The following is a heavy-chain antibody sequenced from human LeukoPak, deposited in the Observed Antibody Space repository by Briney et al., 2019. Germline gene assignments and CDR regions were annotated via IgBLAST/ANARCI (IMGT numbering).Heavy chain of an antibody. D-gene: IGHD3-10*01. J-gene: IGHJ4*02. CDR3: ARGHPWFGELLSD. V-gene: IGHV3-7*03. Sequence: GRSLRLSCAASGFTFSSYAMHWVRQAPGKGLEWVANIKEDGSEIYHVDSVKGRFTISRDNAKNSLYLQMNSLRAEDTAVYYCARGHPWFGELLSDWGQGTLVTVSS. CDR1: GFTFSSYA. CDR2: IKEDGSEI.